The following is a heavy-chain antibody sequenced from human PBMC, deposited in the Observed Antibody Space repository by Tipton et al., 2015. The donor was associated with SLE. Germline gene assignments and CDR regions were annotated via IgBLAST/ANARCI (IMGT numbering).Heavy chain of an antibody. CDR1: GFTFNAYG. D-gene: IGHD2-8*01. Sequence: SLRLSCAASGFTFNAYGMSWVRQAPGKGLVWVSRITTDGSGANYADSVKGRFTISRDNTKNTLYLQMNSLRDEDTAVYYCARNSMVSASDQWGQGTLVTVSS. V-gene: IGHV3-74*01. CDR2: ITTDGSGA. J-gene: IGHJ4*02. CDR3: ARNSMVSASDQ.